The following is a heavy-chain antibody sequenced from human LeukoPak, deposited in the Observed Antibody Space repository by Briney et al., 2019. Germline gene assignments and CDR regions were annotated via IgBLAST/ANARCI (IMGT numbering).Heavy chain of an antibody. CDR3: ARRSSRAGYYDSSGYYYAFDY. V-gene: IGHV4-34*01. CDR2: INHSGST. D-gene: IGHD3-22*01. J-gene: IGHJ4*02. Sequence: PSETLSLTCAVYGGSFSGYYWSWIRQPPGKGLEWIGEINHSGSTNYNPSLKSRVTMSVDTSKNQFSLKLSSVTAADTAVYYCARRSSRAGYYDSSGYYYAFDYWGQGTLVTVSS. CDR1: GGSFSGYY.